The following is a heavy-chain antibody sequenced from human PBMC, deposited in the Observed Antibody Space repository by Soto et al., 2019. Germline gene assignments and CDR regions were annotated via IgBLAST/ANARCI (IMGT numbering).Heavy chain of an antibody. CDR2: IVVGSGNT. J-gene: IGHJ4*02. V-gene: IGHV1-58*01. CDR1: GFTFTSSA. CDR3: AKGHPDRGGGTLDY. Sequence: SVKVSCKASGFTFTSSAVQWVRQARGQRLEWIGWIVVGSGNTNYAQKFQERVTITRDMSTSTAYMELSSLRAEDTAVYYCAKGHPDRGGGTLDYWGQGTLVTVSS. D-gene: IGHD2-15*01.